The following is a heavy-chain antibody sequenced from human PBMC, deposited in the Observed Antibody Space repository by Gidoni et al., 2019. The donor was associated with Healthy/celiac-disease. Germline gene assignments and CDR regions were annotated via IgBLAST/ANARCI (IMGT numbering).Heavy chain of an antibody. D-gene: IGHD3-3*01. Sequence: QVQLVQSGAEVKKPGASVKVSCKASGYTFTSYAMHWVRQAPGQRLEWMGWINAGNGNTKYSQKFQGRVTITRDTSASTAYMELSSLRSEDTAVYYCARVAIFGVVTLLAPFDYWGQGTLVTVSS. CDR3: ARVAIFGVVTLLAPFDY. V-gene: IGHV1-3*01. CDR1: GYTFTSYA. J-gene: IGHJ4*02. CDR2: INAGNGNT.